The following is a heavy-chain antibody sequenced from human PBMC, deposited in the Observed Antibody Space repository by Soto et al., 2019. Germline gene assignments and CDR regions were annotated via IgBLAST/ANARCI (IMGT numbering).Heavy chain of an antibody. Sequence: GGSLRLSCAASGFIFSRYWMSWVRQIPGKGLEWVATIKQDGSEKYYVDSMEGRLSISRDNAENSMYLQMSSLRAEDSAVYYCASTRLGVWGQGTTVTVSS. D-gene: IGHD3-16*01. CDR2: IKQDGSEK. J-gene: IGHJ6*02. CDR3: ASTRLGV. V-gene: IGHV3-7*01. CDR1: GFIFSRYW.